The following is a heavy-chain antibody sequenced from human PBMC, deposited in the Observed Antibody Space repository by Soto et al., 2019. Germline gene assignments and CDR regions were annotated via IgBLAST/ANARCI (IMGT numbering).Heavy chain of an antibody. V-gene: IGHV3-23*01. Sequence: EVQLLESGGGLVQPGGSLRLSCAASGFKFSSYAMSWVRQAPGKGLEWVSAISGSGGTTYFADSVKGRFTISRDNSKGTLSLQMDSLRADDTAVYYCAKGKGSSPFDYWGQGTQVTVSS. J-gene: IGHJ4*02. CDR2: ISGSGGTT. CDR1: GFKFSSYA. CDR3: AKGKGSSPFDY. D-gene: IGHD6-6*01.